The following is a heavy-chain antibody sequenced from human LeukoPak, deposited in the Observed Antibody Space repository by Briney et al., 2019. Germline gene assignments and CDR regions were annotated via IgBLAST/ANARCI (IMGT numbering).Heavy chain of an antibody. J-gene: IGHJ3*02. CDR1: GFTFSSYG. D-gene: IGHD3-10*01. V-gene: IGHV3-30*03. Sequence: PGGSLRLSCAASGFTFSSYGMHWVRQAPGKGLEWVAVISYDGSNKYYADSVKGRFTISRDNSKNTLYLQMNSLRAEDTAVYYCSVSGFGEFPRAFDIWGQGTMVTVSS. CDR3: SVSGFGEFPRAFDI. CDR2: ISYDGSNK.